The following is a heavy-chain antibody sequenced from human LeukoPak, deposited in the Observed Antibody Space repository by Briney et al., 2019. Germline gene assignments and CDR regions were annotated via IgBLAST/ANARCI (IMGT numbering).Heavy chain of an antibody. CDR3: ARAVSSSWLLPF. Sequence: VASVKVSCKASGYTFTSYGISWLRQAPGQGLEWMGWISAYNGNTNYAQKLQGRVTITTDTSKSTAYMELRSLRSDDTAVYYCARAVSSSWLLPFWGQGTLVTVSS. J-gene: IGHJ1*01. CDR1: GYTFTSYG. V-gene: IGHV1-18*01. D-gene: IGHD6-13*01. CDR2: ISAYNGNT.